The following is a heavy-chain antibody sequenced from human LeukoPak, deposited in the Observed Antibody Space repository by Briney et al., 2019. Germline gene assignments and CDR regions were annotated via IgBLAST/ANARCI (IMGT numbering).Heavy chain of an antibody. Sequence: EASVKVSCKASGYTFTGYYMHWVRQAPGQGLEWMGIINPSGGSTSYAQKFQGRVTMTRDMSTSTVYMELSSLRSEDTAVYYCARDRRIAVAGFLLNDAFDIWGQGTMVTVSS. CDR2: INPSGGST. V-gene: IGHV1-46*01. CDR3: ARDRRIAVAGFLLNDAFDI. D-gene: IGHD6-19*01. J-gene: IGHJ3*02. CDR1: GYTFTGYY.